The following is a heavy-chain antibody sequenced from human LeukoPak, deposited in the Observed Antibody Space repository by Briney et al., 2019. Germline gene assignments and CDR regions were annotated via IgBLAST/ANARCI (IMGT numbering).Heavy chain of an antibody. Sequence: SETLSLTCTVSGGSISSYYWNWIRQPPGKGLEWIGYIYYSGSTNYNPSLKSRVTISVDTSKNQFSLKLSSVTAADTAGYYWGGGGGYGSGSLYWGQGTLVTVSS. CDR2: IYYSGST. J-gene: IGHJ4*02. V-gene: IGHV4-59*01. CDR3: GGGGGYGSGSLY. D-gene: IGHD3-10*01. CDR1: GGSISSYY.